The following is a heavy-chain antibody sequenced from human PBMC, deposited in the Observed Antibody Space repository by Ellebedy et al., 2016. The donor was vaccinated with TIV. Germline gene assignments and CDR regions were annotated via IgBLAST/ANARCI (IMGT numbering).Heavy chain of an antibody. D-gene: IGHD5-18*01. CDR3: ARRGYSYGRVFDY. CDR2: SYYSVST. CDR1: GGSISSSSYY. Sequence: MPSETLSLTCTVSGGSISSSSYYWGWIRQPPGKGLEWIGSSYYSVSTYYNPSLKSRVTISVDTSKNQFSLKLSSVTAADTAVYYCARRGYSYGRVFDYWGQGTLVTVSS. V-gene: IGHV4-39*01. J-gene: IGHJ4*02.